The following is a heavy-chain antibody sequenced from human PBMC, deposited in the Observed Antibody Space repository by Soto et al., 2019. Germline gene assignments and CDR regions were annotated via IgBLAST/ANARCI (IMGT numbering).Heavy chain of an antibody. V-gene: IGHV1-3*01. J-gene: IGHJ5*02. CDR3: ARKKVGAMDWFDP. CDR2: ISAGNGNT. Sequence: GASVKVSCKASGYTFTSYAMHWVRQAPGQRLEWMGWISAGNGNTKYSQKFQGRVTITRDTSASTAYMELSSLRSEDTTVYYCARKKVGAMDWFDPWGQGTLVTVSS. CDR1: GYTFTSYA. D-gene: IGHD1-26*01.